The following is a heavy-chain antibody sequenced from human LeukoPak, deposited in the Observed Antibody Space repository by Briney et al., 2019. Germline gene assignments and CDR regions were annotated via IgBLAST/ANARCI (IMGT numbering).Heavy chain of an antibody. CDR1: GFTFTSYG. CDR3: VRSAFHAGSGNYYDY. CDR2: ISYDGSNK. J-gene: IGHJ4*02. Sequence: PGGSLRLSCAASGFTFTSYGMHWVRQVPGKGLEWVAVISYDGSNKYYVDSVKGRFTISRDNSKNTLYLQMNSLRVEDTAVYYCVRSAFHAGSGNYYDYWGQGTLVTVSS. D-gene: IGHD3-22*01. V-gene: IGHV3-30*03.